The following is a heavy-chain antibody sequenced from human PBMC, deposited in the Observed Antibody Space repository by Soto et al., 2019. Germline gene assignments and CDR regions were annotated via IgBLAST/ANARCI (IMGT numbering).Heavy chain of an antibody. CDR1: GGTFSIYG. D-gene: IGHD2-2*01. Sequence: QVQLVQSGAEVKKPGSSVKVSCKASGGTFSIYGISWVRQAPGQGLEWMGGIIPIFGTPNYAQKFQGRVTIMVDESTSTAYMERSSLRSEDTAVYYCARDVWRDPDCISTSCYYNWFDPWGQGTLVTVSS. CDR3: ARDVWRDPDCISTSCYYNWFDP. J-gene: IGHJ5*02. CDR2: IIPIFGTP. V-gene: IGHV1-69*12.